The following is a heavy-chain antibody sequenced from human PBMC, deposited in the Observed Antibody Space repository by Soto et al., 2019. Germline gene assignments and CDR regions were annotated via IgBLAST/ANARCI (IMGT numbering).Heavy chain of an antibody. D-gene: IGHD3-16*01. CDR1: GYLFTTYD. V-gene: IGHV1-8*01. CDR3: AKDFGGLYNWFDP. CDR2: VNPNNGKT. Sequence: ASVKVSCKTSGYLFTTYDINWVRQAAGRGLEWMGRVNPNNGKTDYAQNFQGRLTMTRDTSISTVYTELSSLTSEDTAVYYCAKDFGGLYNWFDPWGQGTLVTVSS. J-gene: IGHJ5*02.